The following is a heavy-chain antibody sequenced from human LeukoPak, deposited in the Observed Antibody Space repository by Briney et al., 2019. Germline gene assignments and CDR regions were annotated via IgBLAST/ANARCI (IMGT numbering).Heavy chain of an antibody. D-gene: IGHD1-1*01. J-gene: IGHJ5*02. CDR1: EFSFSNFA. V-gene: IGHV3-30-3*01. CDR3: AREDNPLWFDP. Sequence: GGSLRISCAASEFSFSNFAMYLVRQAPGKGLEWLAVISYDGSIRYYADSVKGRFTISRDNSNNTVHLQMNSLRPDDSALYYCAREDNPLWFDPWGQGTLVTVSS. CDR2: ISYDGSIR.